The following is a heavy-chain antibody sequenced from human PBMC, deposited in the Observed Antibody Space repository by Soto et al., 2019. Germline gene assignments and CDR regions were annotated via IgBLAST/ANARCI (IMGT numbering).Heavy chain of an antibody. CDR1: GDSVSGESAA. D-gene: IGHD6-19*01. CDR2: TYYRSKWYN. V-gene: IGHV6-1*01. CDR3: ARDPNSVGWSDAFDV. Sequence: PLQSLLLTCAISGDSVSGESAAWNWIRQSPSRGLEWLGRTYYRSKWYNEYAVSVKSRITTNPDTSKNLFSLQLDSVTAEDTAVYFCARDPNSVGWSDAFDVWGPGTMVTVSS. J-gene: IGHJ3*01.